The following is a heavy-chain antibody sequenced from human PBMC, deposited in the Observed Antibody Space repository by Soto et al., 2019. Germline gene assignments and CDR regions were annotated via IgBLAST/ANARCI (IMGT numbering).Heavy chain of an antibody. J-gene: IGHJ4*02. CDR1: GGTFSSYA. Sequence: SVKVSCKASGGTFSSYAISWVRQAPGQGLEWMGGIIPIFGTANYAKKFQGRVTITADESTSTAYMELSSLRSEETAVYYCATYYDSSGYYCDYWGQGTLVTVSS. D-gene: IGHD3-22*01. V-gene: IGHV1-69*13. CDR2: IIPIFGTA. CDR3: ATYYDSSGYYCDY.